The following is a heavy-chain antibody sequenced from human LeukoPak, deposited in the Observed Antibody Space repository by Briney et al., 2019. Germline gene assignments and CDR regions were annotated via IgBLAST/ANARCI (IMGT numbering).Heavy chain of an antibody. CDR3: ARTTPGSVDV. J-gene: IGHJ6*04. D-gene: IGHD3-10*01. CDR1: GFTFSDYY. CDR2: ISSSGSGI. V-gene: IGHV3-11*04. Sequence: KSGGSLRLSCAASGFTFSDYYMSWIRQAPGKGLEWLSYISSSGSGIFYADSVKGRFTMSRDNAKNSLHLQMNSLRAEDTAVYYCARTTPGSVDVWGKGTTVTVSS.